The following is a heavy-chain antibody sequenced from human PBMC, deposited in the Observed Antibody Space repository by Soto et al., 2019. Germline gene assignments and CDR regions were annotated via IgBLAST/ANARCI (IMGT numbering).Heavy chain of an antibody. CDR3: ARDARYYYDSSGYYSSPAFAP. CDR1: GGSISSYY. J-gene: IGHJ5*02. Sequence: SETLSLTCTVSGGSISSYYWSWIRQPPGKGLEWIGYIYYSGSTNYNPSLKSRVTISVDTSKNQFSLKLSSVTAADTAVYYCARDARYYYDSSGYYSSPAFAPWGQGTLVTVSS. CDR2: IYYSGST. V-gene: IGHV4-59*01. D-gene: IGHD3-22*01.